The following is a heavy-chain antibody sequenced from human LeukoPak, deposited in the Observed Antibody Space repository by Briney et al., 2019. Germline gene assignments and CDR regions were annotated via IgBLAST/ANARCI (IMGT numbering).Heavy chain of an antibody. CDR1: GGSISSYY. Sequence: PSETLSLTCTVSGGSISSYYWSWIRQPPGKGLEWIGYIYYSGSTNYNPSLKSRVTISVDTSKNQFSLKLSSVTAADTAVYYCARATKRQLLGAFDIWGRGTMVTVSS. V-gene: IGHV4-59*01. CDR3: ARATKRQLLGAFDI. D-gene: IGHD1-1*01. J-gene: IGHJ3*02. CDR2: IYYSGST.